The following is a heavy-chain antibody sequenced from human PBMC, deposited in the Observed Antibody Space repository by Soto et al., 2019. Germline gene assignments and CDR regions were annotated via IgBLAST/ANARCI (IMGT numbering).Heavy chain of an antibody. D-gene: IGHD3-22*01. CDR3: ARGSGPMIEWH. CDR2: INAGNGNT. V-gene: IGHV1-3*01. CDR1: GYTFTSYA. Sequence: ASVKVFCKASGYTFTSYAMHLVRQAPGQRLEWMGWINAGNGNTKYSQKFQGRVTITRDTSASTAYMELSSLRSEDTAVYYCARGSGPMIEWHWGQGTLVTVSS. J-gene: IGHJ4*02.